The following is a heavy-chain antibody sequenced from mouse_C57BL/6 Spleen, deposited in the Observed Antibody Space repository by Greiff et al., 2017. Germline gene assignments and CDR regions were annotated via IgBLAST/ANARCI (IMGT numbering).Heavy chain of an antibody. V-gene: IGHV1-59*01. J-gene: IGHJ3*01. CDR2: IDPSDSYT. D-gene: IGHD2-1*01. CDR1: GYTFTSYW. Sequence: QVQLQQPGAELVRPGTSVKLSCKASGYTFTSYWMHWVKQRPGQGLEWIGVIDPSDSYTNYNQKFKGKATLTVDTSSSTAYMQLSSLTSEDSAVYYCAREGGNWCAYWGQGTLVTVSA. CDR3: AREGGNWCAY.